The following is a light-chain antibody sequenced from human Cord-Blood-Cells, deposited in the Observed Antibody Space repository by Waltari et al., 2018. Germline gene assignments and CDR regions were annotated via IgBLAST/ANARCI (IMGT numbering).Light chain of an antibody. CDR1: QSVSSY. J-gene: IGKJ3*01. Sequence: EIVLTQSPATLSLSPGERATLSCRASQSVSSYLAWYQQKPGQAPRLLIYDASNRATGIPARFSSSGSCTDFTLTISSLEPEDFAVYYCQQRSNWPPFTFGPGTKVDIK. V-gene: IGKV3-11*01. CDR3: QQRSNWPPFT. CDR2: DAS.